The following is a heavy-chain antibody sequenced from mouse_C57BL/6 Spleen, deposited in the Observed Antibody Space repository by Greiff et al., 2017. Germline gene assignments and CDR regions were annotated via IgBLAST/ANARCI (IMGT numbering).Heavy chain of an antibody. CDR3: ARGLIYGSSSYYFDY. D-gene: IGHD1-1*01. CDR2: INPYNGGT. J-gene: IGHJ2*01. CDR1: GYTFTDYY. V-gene: IGHV1-19*01. Sequence: EVQLQQSGPVLVKPGASVKMSCKASGYTFTDYYMNWVKQSHGKSLEWIGVINPYNGGTSYNQKFKGKATLTVDKSSSTAYMELNSLTSEDSAVYYCARGLIYGSSSYYFDYWGQGTTLTVSS.